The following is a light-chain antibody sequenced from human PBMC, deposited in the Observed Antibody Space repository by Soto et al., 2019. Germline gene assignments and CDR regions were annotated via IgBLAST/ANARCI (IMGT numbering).Light chain of an antibody. CDR2: GAS. CDR1: QSVKSNY. CDR3: QQYDSTPPT. J-gene: IGKJ1*01. Sequence: EIVLTQSPGTLSLSPGERATLSCRASQSVKSNYLAWYQRKPGQAPRLLIYGASNRATEIPYRFSASGSGTDFTLTITRLEAEDFAVYYCQQYDSTPPTFGQGTKVEVK. V-gene: IGKV3-20*01.